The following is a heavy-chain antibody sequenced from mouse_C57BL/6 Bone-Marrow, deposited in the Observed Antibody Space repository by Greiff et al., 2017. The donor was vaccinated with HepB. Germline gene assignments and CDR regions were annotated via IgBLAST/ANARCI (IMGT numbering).Heavy chain of an antibody. CDR1: GYAFTNYL. CDR2: INPGSGST. J-gene: IGHJ3*01. D-gene: IGHD1-1*01. Sequence: VQLQQSGAELVRPGTSVKVSCKASGYAFTNYLIEWVKQRPGQGLEWIGVINPGSGSTNYNEKFKGKATLTADKSSSTAYMQLSSLTSEDSAVYFCARGTVVPFAYWGQGTLVTVSA. V-gene: IGHV1-54*01. CDR3: ARGTVVPFAY.